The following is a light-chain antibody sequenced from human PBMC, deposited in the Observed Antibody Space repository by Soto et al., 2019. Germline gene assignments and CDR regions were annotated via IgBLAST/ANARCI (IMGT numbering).Light chain of an antibody. CDR2: DAS. V-gene: IGKV1-5*01. Sequence: DIQMTQSPSTLSASVGDRVTITCRASQSISSWLAWYQQKPGKAPNLLIYDASVLESGVPSRFSGSGSGTEFTLTIGRLQPDDFATYYCQQYNSYSRTFGQGT. J-gene: IGKJ1*01. CDR1: QSISSW. CDR3: QQYNSYSRT.